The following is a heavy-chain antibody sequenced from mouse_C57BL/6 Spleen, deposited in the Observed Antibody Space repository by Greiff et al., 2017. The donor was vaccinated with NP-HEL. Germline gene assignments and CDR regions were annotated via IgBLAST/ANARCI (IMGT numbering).Heavy chain of an antibody. J-gene: IGHJ1*03. D-gene: IGHD2-5*01. CDR3: ARYYSNYGYFDV. Sequence: QVQLQQPGAELVMPGASVKLSCKASGYTFTSYWMHWVKQRPGQGLEWIGEIDPSDSYTNYNQKFKGKSTLTVDKSSSTAYMQLSSLTSEDSAVYYWARYYSNYGYFDVWGTGTTVTVSA. CDR1: GYTFTSYW. CDR2: IDPSDSYT. V-gene: IGHV1-69*01.